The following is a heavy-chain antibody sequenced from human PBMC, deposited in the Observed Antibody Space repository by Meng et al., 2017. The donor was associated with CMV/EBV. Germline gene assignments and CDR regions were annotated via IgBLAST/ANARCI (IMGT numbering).Heavy chain of an antibody. D-gene: IGHD6-13*01. CDR3: ARSNGYSSSWYYFDY. V-gene: IGHV4-28*05. CDR1: GYSISSSNW. CDR2: IYYRGSI. Sequence: SETLSLTCAVPGYSISSSNWWGWIRQPPGKGLEWIGYIYYRGSIYYNPSLKSRVTMSVDTSKNQFSLKLNSVTAVDTAVYYCARSNGYSSSWYYFDYWGQGTLVTVSS. J-gene: IGHJ4*02.